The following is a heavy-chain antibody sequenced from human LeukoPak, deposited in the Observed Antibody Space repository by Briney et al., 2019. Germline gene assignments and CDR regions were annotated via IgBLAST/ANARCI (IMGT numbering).Heavy chain of an antibody. CDR1: GFTFSDYA. J-gene: IGHJ4*02. Sequence: GGSPRLSCAASGFTFSDYAMSWVRQAPGKGLEWVSAIGGSSDFTYYAEYVKGRFTTSRDNSKETLYLQMNGLRAEDTAVYYCAKADRGWGVISKDWGQGTLVTVSS. V-gene: IGHV3-23*01. D-gene: IGHD3-10*01. CDR2: IGGSSDFT. CDR3: AKADRGWGVISKD.